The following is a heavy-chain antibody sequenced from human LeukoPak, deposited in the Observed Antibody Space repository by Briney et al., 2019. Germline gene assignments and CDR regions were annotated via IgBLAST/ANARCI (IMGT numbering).Heavy chain of an antibody. Sequence: SVKVSCKASGGTFNNYAVSWVRQAPGQGLEWMAGIIPMFGTANYAQKFEGRVTVTADKSTTTAYLELSGLRSDDTAVYYCAIGNHGVRILEDYYYMDVWGKGTTVTVSS. D-gene: IGHD3-3*02. CDR1: GGTFNNYA. CDR2: IIPMFGTA. V-gene: IGHV1-69*06. J-gene: IGHJ6*03. CDR3: AIGNHGVRILEDYYYMDV.